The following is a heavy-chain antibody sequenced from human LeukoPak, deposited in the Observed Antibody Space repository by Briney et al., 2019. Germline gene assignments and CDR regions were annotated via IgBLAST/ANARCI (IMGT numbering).Heavy chain of an antibody. D-gene: IGHD2/OR15-2a*01. CDR1: GYTFTGYY. CDR3: ARALYAAAHDY. J-gene: IGHJ4*02. Sequence: ASVKVSSKASGYTFTGYYIHWVRQAPGQGLEWMGWINPNSGATNFAPKFQGRVTLTRDTSISTAYMESSSLRSDDTALFYCARALYAAAHDYWGQGTLVTVSA. V-gene: IGHV1-2*02. CDR2: INPNSGAT.